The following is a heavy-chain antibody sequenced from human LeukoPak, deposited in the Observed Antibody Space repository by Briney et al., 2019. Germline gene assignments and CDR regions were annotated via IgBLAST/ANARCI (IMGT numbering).Heavy chain of an antibody. D-gene: IGHD6-19*01. CDR3: ARDPSSGWYRWFDP. CDR1: GASISSSY. J-gene: IGHJ5*02. Sequence: SETLSLTCTVSGASISSSYWSWIRQPPGKGLEWIGYISNHGSANYNPSLNSPATISVGTSQNQFFLELSSVTAADTAVYYCARDPSSGWYRWFDPWGQGTLVTVSS. CDR2: ISNHGSA. V-gene: IGHV4-59*12.